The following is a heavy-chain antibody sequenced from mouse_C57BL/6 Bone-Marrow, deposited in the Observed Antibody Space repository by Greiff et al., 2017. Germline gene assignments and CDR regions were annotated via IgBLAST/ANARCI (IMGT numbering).Heavy chain of an antibody. CDR2: IHPNGGST. Sequence: VQLQQSGAELVKPGASVKLSCKASGFNLNSYWMHWVKQRPGQGLEWIGMIHPNGGSTNYNEKFQSKATLTGDTSSSTAYMQLSSLTSTYYAVYYCARSSLNCFAYWGQGTLVTVSA. J-gene: IGHJ3*01. V-gene: IGHV1-64*01. CDR3: ARSSLNCFAY. CDR1: GFNLNSYW. D-gene: IGHD6-5*01.